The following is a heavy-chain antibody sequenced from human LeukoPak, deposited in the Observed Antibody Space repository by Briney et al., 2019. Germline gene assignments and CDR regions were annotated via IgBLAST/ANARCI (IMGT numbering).Heavy chain of an antibody. CDR3: ARSVPDYTRFDF. Sequence: GGSLRLSCAASGFIFSSYGMHWVRQAPGKGLEWVAVIWYDGSNKYYADSVKGRFTISRDNSKNTLYLQMNSLRVEDTALYYCARSVPDYTRFDFWGQGALVTVSS. D-gene: IGHD4-11*01. CDR1: GFIFSSYG. V-gene: IGHV3-33*01. J-gene: IGHJ4*02. CDR2: IWYDGSNK.